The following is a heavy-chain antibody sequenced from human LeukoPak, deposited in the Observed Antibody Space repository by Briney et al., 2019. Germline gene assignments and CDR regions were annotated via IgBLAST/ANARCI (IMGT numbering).Heavy chain of an antibody. CDR1: GYTFTNYY. V-gene: IGHV1-46*01. Sequence: ASVKVSCXASGYTFTNYYMHWVRQARGQGLEWMAIINPSGGSTSYAQKFQGRVTMTRDTSTSTVYMELSSLRSEDTAVYYCARFSDLDAFDIWGQGTMVTVSS. J-gene: IGHJ3*02. CDR3: ARFSDLDAFDI. D-gene: IGHD3-10*01. CDR2: INPSGGST.